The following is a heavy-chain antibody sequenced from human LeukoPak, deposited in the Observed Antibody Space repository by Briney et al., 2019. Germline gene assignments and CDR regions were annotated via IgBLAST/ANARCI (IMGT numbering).Heavy chain of an antibody. CDR1: GFTVSSNY. Sequence: GGSLRLSCAASGFTVSSNYMSWVRQAPGKGLEWVSVIYSGGSTYYADSVKGRFTISRDNSKSTLYLQMNSLRAEDTAVYYCAKDRTIPFYYFDYWGQGTLVTVSS. CDR2: IYSGGST. J-gene: IGHJ4*02. V-gene: IGHV3-66*01. D-gene: IGHD3-3*01. CDR3: AKDRTIPFYYFDY.